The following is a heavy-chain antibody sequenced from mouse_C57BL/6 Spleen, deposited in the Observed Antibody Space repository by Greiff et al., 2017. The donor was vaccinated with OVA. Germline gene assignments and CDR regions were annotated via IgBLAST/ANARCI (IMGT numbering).Heavy chain of an antibody. J-gene: IGHJ3*01. CDR1: GFTFSDYG. V-gene: IGHV5-17*01. CDR2: ISSGSSTI. CDR3: AYDYDGGGFAY. D-gene: IGHD2-4*01. Sequence: EVQLVESGGGLVKPGGSLKLSCAASGFTFSDYGMHWVRQAPEKGLEWVAYISSGSSTIYYADTVKGRFTISRDNAKNTLFLQMTSLRSEDTAMYYCAYDYDGGGFAYWGQGTLVTVSA.